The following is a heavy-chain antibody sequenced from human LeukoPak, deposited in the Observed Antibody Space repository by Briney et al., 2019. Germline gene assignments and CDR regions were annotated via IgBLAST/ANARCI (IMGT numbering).Heavy chain of an antibody. Sequence: SETLSLTCTVSGYSISTGYYWDWIRQPPGKGLEWIGTLYHGGSTYYNPSLKSRVTISVDTSKNQFSLKLSSVTAADTAVYYCARDTLIAAFDYWGQGTLVTVSS. J-gene: IGHJ4*02. V-gene: IGHV4-38-2*02. CDR2: LYHGGST. D-gene: IGHD6-13*01. CDR1: GYSISTGYY. CDR3: ARDTLIAAFDY.